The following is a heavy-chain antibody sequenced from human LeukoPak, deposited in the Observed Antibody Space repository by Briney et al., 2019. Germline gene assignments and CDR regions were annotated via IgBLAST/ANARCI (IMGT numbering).Heavy chain of an antibody. J-gene: IGHJ4*02. CDR2: MNPNSGNT. CDR1: GYTFTSYD. CDR3: ARGAPVYYDFWSGYPKRGAYFDY. D-gene: IGHD3-3*01. V-gene: IGHV1-8*01. Sequence: ASVKVSCKASGYTFTSYDVNWVRQATGQGLEWMGWMNPNSGNTGYAQKFQGRVTMTRNTSISTAYMELSSLRSEDTAVYYCARGAPVYYDFWSGYPKRGAYFDYWGQGTLVTVSS.